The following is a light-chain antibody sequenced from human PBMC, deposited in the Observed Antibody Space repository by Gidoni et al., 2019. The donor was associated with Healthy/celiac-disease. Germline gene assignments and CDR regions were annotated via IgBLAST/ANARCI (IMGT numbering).Light chain of an antibody. J-gene: IGKJ4*01. CDR1: QSVLSSSNNKNY. CDR2: WAS. V-gene: IGKV4-1*01. Sequence: DISMSQPPDPRAVSLDERATINCKSSQSVLSSSNNKNYLAWYQQKPGQPPKMLIYWASTRESGVPYRFSGSGSGTDFTLTISSLQAEDVAVYYCQQYYSPPLTFGGGTKVEIK. CDR3: QQYYSPPLT.